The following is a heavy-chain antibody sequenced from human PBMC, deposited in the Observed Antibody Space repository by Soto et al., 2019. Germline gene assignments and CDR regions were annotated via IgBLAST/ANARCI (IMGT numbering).Heavy chain of an antibody. CDR1: GGTFSSYA. CDR3: ASERGYSYGRDFDY. J-gene: IGHJ4*02. CDR2: IIPIFGTA. D-gene: IGHD5-18*01. Sequence: QVQLVQSGAEVKKPGSSVKVSCKASGGTFSSYAISWVRQAPGQGLEWMGGIIPIFGTANYAQKFQGRVMITADESTSTAYMELSSLRSEDTTVSYCASERGYSYGRDFDYWGQGTLVTVCS. V-gene: IGHV1-69*01.